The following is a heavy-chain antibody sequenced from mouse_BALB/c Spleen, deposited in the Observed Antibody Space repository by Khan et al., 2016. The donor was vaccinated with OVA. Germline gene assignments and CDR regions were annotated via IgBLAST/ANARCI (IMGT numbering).Heavy chain of an antibody. V-gene: IGHV1-4*01. CDR3: VIDRAYYRNDGWFAY. D-gene: IGHD2-14*01. CDR2: INPSNGYT. J-gene: IGHJ3*01. Sequence: QVQLQQSGAELARPGASVKMSCKASGYTFSSYTIHWIKQRPGQGLEWIGYINPSNGYTNYNQKFKDKATLTTDKSSTTAYLQLSSLTSDYSAVYNCVIDRAYYRNDGWFAYWGQGTLVTVSA. CDR1: GYTFSSYT.